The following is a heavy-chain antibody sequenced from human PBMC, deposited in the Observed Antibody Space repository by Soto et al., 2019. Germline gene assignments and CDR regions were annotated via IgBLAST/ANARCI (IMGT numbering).Heavy chain of an antibody. CDR3: ARHDCISSSCYYYYYYGMDV. J-gene: IGHJ6*02. CDR1: GGTFSGSA. Sequence: SLKVSCKPSGGTFSGSAIRWVRQAPGQGLEWLGGIIPIFDTANYAQNFQGRVTITADEYTSTAYMELSSLRSEDTAVYYCARHDCISSSCYYYYYYGMDVWGQGTTVTVSS. V-gene: IGHV1-69*13. D-gene: IGHD2-2*01. CDR2: IIPIFDTA.